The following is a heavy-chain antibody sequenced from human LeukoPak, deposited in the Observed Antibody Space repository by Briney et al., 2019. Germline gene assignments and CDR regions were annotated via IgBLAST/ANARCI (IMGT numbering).Heavy chain of an antibody. CDR3: AKDLTSGYSYGVDY. Sequence: GGSLRLSCAASGFTFSSYAMTWVRQAPGKGLEWVAVIWYDGSNKYYADSVKARFTISRDNSKNTLYLQMNSLRAEDTAVYYCAKDLTSGYSYGVDYWGQGTLVTVSS. J-gene: IGHJ4*02. V-gene: IGHV3-33*06. CDR2: IWYDGSNK. CDR1: GFTFSSYA. D-gene: IGHD5-18*01.